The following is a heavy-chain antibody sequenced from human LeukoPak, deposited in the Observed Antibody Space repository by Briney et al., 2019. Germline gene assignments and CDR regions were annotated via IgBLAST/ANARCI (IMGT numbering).Heavy chain of an antibody. CDR3: ARASDYYYDKGAFDI. CDR1: GGSISSGDYY. J-gene: IGHJ3*02. V-gene: IGHV4-30-4*01. D-gene: IGHD3-22*01. CDR2: IYYSGST. Sequence: SETLSLTCTVSGGSISSGDYYWSWIRQPPGKGLEWIGYIYYSGSTYYNPSLKSRVTISVGTSKNQFSLKLSSVTAADTAVYYCARASDYYYDKGAFDIWGQGTMVTVSS.